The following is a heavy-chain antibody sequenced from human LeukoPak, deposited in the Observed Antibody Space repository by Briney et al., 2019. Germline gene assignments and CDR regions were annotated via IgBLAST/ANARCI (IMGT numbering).Heavy chain of an antibody. D-gene: IGHD4-23*01. CDR2: IIPIFGTA. V-gene: IGHV1-69*05. Sequence: GASVKVSCKASGGTFSSYAISWVRQAPGQGLEWMGGIIPIFGTAKYAQKFQGRVTMTRNTSISTAYMELSSLRSEDTAVYYCARAPGGKYYYYYGMDVWGQGTTVTVSS. CDR3: ARAPGGKYYYYYGMDV. CDR1: GGTFSSYA. J-gene: IGHJ6*02.